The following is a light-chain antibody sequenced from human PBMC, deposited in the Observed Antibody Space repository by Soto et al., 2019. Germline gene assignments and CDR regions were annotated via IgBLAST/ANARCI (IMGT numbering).Light chain of an antibody. CDR3: QTWDTGIVV. Sequence: QSVLTQSPSASASLGASVKLTCTLSSGHSTYAITWHQQRPEKGPRYLMNLNSDGSHTRGDGIPDRFSGSSSGAERYHTISSLQSQDEADYYCQTWDTGIVVFGGGTKLTVL. CDR1: SGHSTYA. V-gene: IGLV4-69*01. CDR2: LNSDGSH. J-gene: IGLJ2*01.